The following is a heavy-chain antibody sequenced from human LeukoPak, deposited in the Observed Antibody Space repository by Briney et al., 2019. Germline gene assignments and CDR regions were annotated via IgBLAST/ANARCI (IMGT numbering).Heavy chain of an antibody. CDR3: ARAPNRRTAYYMDV. CDR1: GYTFTGYY. V-gene: IGHV1-2*06. D-gene: IGHD1-14*01. CDR2: INTNSGGT. J-gene: IGHJ6*03. Sequence: GASVKVSCKASGYTFTGYYMHWVRQAPGQGLEWMGRINTNSGGTNYAQKFQGRVTMTRDTSISTAYMELSRLRSDDTAVYYCARAPNRRTAYYMDVWGKGTTVTVSS.